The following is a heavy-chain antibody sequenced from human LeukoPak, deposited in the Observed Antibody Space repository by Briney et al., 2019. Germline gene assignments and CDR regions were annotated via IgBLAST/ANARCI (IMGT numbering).Heavy chain of an antibody. J-gene: IGHJ4*02. V-gene: IGHV4-39*07. Sequence: GSLRLSCAASGFTLRSYTMNWVRQPPGKGLEWIGSIYYSGNTYYNPSLKSRVTISVDTSKNQFSLKLSSVTAADTAVYYCARDGSSSWFWDYWGQGTLVTVSS. CDR3: ARDGSSSWFWDY. CDR2: IYYSGNT. CDR1: GFTLRSYT. D-gene: IGHD6-13*01.